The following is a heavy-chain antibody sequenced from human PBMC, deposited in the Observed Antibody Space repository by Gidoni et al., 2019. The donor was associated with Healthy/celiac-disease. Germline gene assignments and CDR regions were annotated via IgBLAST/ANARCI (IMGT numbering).Heavy chain of an antibody. J-gene: IGHJ4*02. CDR1: GYSISSGYY. V-gene: IGHV4-38-2*02. CDR2: IYHSGST. CDR3: ASASGAFFDY. D-gene: IGHD7-27*01. Sequence: QVQLQESGPGLVKPSETLSLTCTVSGYSISSGYYWGWLRQPPGKGLEWIGSIYHSGSTYYNPSLKSRVTISVDTSKNQFSLKLSSVTAADTAVYYCASASGAFFDYWGQGTLVTVSS.